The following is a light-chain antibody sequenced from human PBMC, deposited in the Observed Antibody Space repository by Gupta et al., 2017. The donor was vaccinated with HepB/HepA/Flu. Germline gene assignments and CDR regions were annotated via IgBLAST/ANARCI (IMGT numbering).Light chain of an antibody. CDR2: EVS. V-gene: IGLV2-8*01. CDR3: NSTAISNNCV. Sequence: ALTQPPSPSGSPGQSVTLSCTGTSSDVGSYIYVSWYQQHPGNAPKLMIYEVSKRPSGVPDRFSGSKSGNTASLTVSVHQEEENADYYSNSTAISNNCVFGGGTKLTVL. J-gene: IGLJ3*02. CDR1: SSDVGSYIY.